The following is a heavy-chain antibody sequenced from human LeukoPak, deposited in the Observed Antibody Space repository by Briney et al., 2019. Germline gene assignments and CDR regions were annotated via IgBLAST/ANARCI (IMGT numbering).Heavy chain of an antibody. CDR1: GHTLTELS. V-gene: IGHV1-24*01. CDR3: ATGRTWWDLLNY. CDR2: LDPEAGEM. J-gene: IGHJ4*02. Sequence: ASVKIFWKISGHTLTELSLHWVRQAPGKGLEWMGGLDPEAGEMIYSQKFQGRVTMTEDTSTDIAYMEMSSLRSEDTAVYYCATGRTWWDLLNYWGQGTLVTVSS. D-gene: IGHD1-26*01.